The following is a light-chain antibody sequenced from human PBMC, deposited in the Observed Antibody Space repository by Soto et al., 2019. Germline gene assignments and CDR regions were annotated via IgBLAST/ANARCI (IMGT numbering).Light chain of an antibody. J-gene: IGKJ1*01. CDR3: QQTYSTPWT. Sequence: DIQMTQSPSTLSGSVGDRVTITCRASQTISSWLAWYQQKPGKAPKLLIHDASSLQSGVPSRFSGSGSGTDFALTINSLQPEDFATIYCQQTYSTPWTFGQGTKVDI. V-gene: IGKV1-39*01. CDR2: DAS. CDR1: QTISSW.